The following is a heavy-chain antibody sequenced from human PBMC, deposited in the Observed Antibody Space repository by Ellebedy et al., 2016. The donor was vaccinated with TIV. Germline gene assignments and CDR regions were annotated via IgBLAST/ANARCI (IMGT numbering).Heavy chain of an antibody. J-gene: IGHJ4*02. D-gene: IGHD4/OR15-4a*01. Sequence: GGSLRLSXAASGFTFSSYSMNWVRQAPGKGLEWVAVRWYDGSLEYYADSVKGRFTISRDNSKNIVYLQMNSLRAEDTALYYCADYAFDYWGQGTLVTVSS. CDR2: RWYDGSLE. CDR3: ADYAFDY. CDR1: GFTFSSYS. V-gene: IGHV3-33*08.